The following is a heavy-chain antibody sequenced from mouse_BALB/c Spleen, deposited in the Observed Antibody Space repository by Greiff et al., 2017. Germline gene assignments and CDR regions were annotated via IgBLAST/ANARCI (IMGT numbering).Heavy chain of an antibody. CDR2: IYPGSGST. CDR1: GYTFTSYW. J-gene: IGHJ4*01. D-gene: IGHD2-14*01. V-gene: IGHV1S22*01. CDR3: TRPQYDGRGYAMDY. Sequence: LQQSGSELVRPGASVKLSCKASGYTFTSYWMHWVKQRPGQGLEWIGNIYPGSGSTNYDEKFKSKATLTVDTSSSTAYMQLSSLTSEDSAVYYCTRPQYDGRGYAMDYWGQGTSVTVSS.